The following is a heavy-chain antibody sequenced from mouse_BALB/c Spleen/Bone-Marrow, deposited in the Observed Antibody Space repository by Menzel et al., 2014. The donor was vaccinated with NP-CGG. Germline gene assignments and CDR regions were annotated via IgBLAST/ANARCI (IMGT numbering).Heavy chain of an antibody. D-gene: IGHD1-1*01. V-gene: IGHV1-7*01. CDR2: INPSTGYT. Sequence: QVQLQQSGAELAKPGASVKMSCKASGYTFTNYWMHWVKQRPGQGLEWIGYINPSTGYTEYNQKFKDKATLTADKSSSTAYMQLSSLTSEDSAVYYCARIYYYGRDYWGQGTLSQSPQ. CDR1: GYTFTNYW. CDR3: ARIYYYGRDY. J-gene: IGHJ2*01.